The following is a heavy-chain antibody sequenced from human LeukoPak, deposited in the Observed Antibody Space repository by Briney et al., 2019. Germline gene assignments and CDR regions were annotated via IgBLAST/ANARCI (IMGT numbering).Heavy chain of an antibody. CDR1: GFTFSSYE. D-gene: IGHD6-19*01. CDR3: AREGVSYSSGWLDYYYYYMDV. J-gene: IGHJ6*03. V-gene: IGHV3-48*03. Sequence: GGSLRLSCAASGFTFSSYEMNWVRQAPGKGLEWVSYISSSGSTIYYADSVKGRFTISRDNAKNSLYLQMNSLRAEDTAVYYCAREGVSYSSGWLDYYYYYMDVWGKGTTVTISS. CDR2: ISSSGSTI.